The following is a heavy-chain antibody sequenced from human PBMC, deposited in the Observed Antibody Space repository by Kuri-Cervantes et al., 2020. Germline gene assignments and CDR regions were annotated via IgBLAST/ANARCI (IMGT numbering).Heavy chain of an antibody. CDR2: ISWNSGSI. V-gene: IGHV3-9*01. D-gene: IGHD6-13*01. Sequence: SLKTPCAASGFTFDDYAMQLVLQAPGKGLGWVSGISWNSGSIGHADSVKGRFTIYRDNAKNSLYLHMNSLRAEDTALYFCAIDIGRVAAAGRGAIDIWGQGTMVTVSS. CDR1: GFTFDDYA. J-gene: IGHJ3*02. CDR3: AIDIGRVAAAGRGAIDI.